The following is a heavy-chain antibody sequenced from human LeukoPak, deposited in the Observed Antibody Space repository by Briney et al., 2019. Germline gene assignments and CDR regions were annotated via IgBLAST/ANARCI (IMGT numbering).Heavy chain of an antibody. J-gene: IGHJ4*02. D-gene: IGHD2-21*01. V-gene: IGHV1-69*13. CDR3: ARDRYRAYCGGDCYPDHY. CDR2: IIPIFGTA. Sequence: ASVKVSCKASGGTFSSYAISWVRQAPGQGLEWMGGIIPIFGTANYAQKFQGRVTITADESTSTACMELSSLRSEDTAVYYCARDRYRAYCGGDCYPDHYWGQGTLVTVSS. CDR1: GGTFSSYA.